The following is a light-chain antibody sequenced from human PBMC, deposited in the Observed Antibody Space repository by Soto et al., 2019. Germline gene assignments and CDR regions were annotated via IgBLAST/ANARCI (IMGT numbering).Light chain of an antibody. CDR1: ESVSSNY. Sequence: EIVLTQSTGILSSSPGERATLSYRASESVSSNYLAWYQQRPGQAPRLLIYAASNRARGIPDRFGGSGSGTDFTLTVSRLEPEDFAVYYCQQYGSAPWTFDQGTKV. CDR2: AAS. CDR3: QQYGSAPWT. J-gene: IGKJ1*01. V-gene: IGKV3-20*01.